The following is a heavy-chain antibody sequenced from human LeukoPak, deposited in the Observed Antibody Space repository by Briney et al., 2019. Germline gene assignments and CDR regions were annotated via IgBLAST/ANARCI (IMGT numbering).Heavy chain of an antibody. V-gene: IGHV4-4*02. Sequence: NPSETLSLTCAVSGGSISSSNWWSWIRQPPGKGLEWSGEIYHSGSTNYNPSLKSRVTISVDTSKNQFSLKLSSVTAADTAVYYCARSPATPFDYWGQGTLVTVSS. J-gene: IGHJ4*02. CDR1: GGSISSSNW. CDR2: IYHSGST. D-gene: IGHD5-24*01. CDR3: ARSPATPFDY.